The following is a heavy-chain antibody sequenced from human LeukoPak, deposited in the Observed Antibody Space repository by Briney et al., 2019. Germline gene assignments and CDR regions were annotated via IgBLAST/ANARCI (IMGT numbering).Heavy chain of an antibody. V-gene: IGHV3-30-3*01. CDR2: ISYDGSNK. D-gene: IGHD3-3*01. J-gene: IGHJ4*02. CDR3: ARSATDFWSGYSYFDY. CDR1: GFTFSSYA. Sequence: GGSLRLSCAASGFTFSSYAMHWVRQAPGKGLEWVAVISYDGSNKYYADSVKGRFTISRDNSKNTLYLQMNSPRAEDTAVYYCARSATDFWSGYSYFDYWGQGTLVTVSS.